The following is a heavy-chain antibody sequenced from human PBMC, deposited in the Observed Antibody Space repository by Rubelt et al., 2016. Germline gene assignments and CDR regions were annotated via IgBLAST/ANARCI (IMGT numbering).Heavy chain of an antibody. J-gene: IGHJ4*02. V-gene: IGHV1-18*01. CDR1: GYSFKRYA. D-gene: IGHD3-3*01. Sequence: QVQLVQSGAEVKEPGASIKVSCKTSGYSFKRYAISWVRQAPGQGLEWMGWISTYNGDTRYAQNFQGRVTMTTDTSTSTAYMELRSLRSDATAVYSCARDPSNTSRFHAYFDYCGQGTLVTVSS. CDR3: ARDPSNTSRFHAYFDY. CDR2: ISTYNGDT.